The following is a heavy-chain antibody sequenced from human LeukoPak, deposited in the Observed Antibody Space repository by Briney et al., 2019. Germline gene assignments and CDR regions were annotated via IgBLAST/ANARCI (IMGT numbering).Heavy chain of an antibody. V-gene: IGHV4-31*03. CDR3: ARGSRDFWDAFDI. Sequence: PSETLSLTCTVSGGSISSGGYYWSWIRQHPGKGLEWIGYIYYSGSTYYNPSLKSRVTISVDTSKNQSSLKLSSVTAADTAVYYCARGSRDFWDAFDIWGQGTMVTVSS. CDR1: GGSISSGGYY. CDR2: IYYSGST. D-gene: IGHD3-3*01. J-gene: IGHJ3*02.